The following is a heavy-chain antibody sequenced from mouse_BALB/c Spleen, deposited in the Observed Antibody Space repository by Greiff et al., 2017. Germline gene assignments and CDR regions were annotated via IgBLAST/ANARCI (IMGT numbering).Heavy chain of an antibody. D-gene: IGHD1-2*01. CDR1: GYTFTSYV. Sequence: EVQLVESGPELVKPGASVKMSCKASGYTFTSYVMHWVKQKPGQGLEWIGYINPYNDGTKYNEKFKGKATLTSDKSSSTAYMELSSLTSEDSAVYYCAGSGHYYGDYWGQGTTLTVSS. J-gene: IGHJ2*01. CDR2: INPYNDGT. CDR3: AGSGHYYGDY. V-gene: IGHV1-14*01.